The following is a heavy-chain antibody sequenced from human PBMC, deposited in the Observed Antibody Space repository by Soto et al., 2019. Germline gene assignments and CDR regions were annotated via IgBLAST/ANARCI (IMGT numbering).Heavy chain of an antibody. J-gene: IGHJ3*02. CDR1: GFTFSSYA. D-gene: IGHD2-2*01. V-gene: IGHV3-23*01. Sequence: GGSLRLSCAASGFTFSSYAMSWVRQAPGKGLEWVSAISGSGGSTYYADSVKGRFTISRDNSKNTLYLQMNSLRAEDTAVYYCARVRGYCSSTSCYDAFDIWGQGTMVTVSS. CDR2: ISGSGGST. CDR3: ARVRGYCSSTSCYDAFDI.